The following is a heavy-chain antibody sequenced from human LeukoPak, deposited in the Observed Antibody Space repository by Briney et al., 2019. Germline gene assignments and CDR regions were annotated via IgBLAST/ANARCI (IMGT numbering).Heavy chain of an antibody. V-gene: IGHV1-18*01. Sequence: GASVKVSCKASGYTFTNYGISWVRQAPGQGLEWMGGISAYNGNTNYAQKFQDRVTMTTDTSTSTATMELRSLRSDDTAVYYCARDRPDYSGSGIHNWFDPWGQGTLVTVSS. CDR1: GYTFTNYG. D-gene: IGHD3-10*01. J-gene: IGHJ5*02. CDR2: ISAYNGNT. CDR3: ARDRPDYSGSGIHNWFDP.